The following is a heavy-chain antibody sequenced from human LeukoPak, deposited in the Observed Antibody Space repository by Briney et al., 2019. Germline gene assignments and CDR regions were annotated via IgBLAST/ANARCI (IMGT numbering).Heavy chain of an antibody. V-gene: IGHV3-30-3*01. CDR2: ISYDGSNK. CDR1: GFTFSSYA. J-gene: IGHJ4*02. Sequence: GRSLRLSCAASGFTFSSYAMHWVRQAPGKGLEWVAVISYDGSNKYYADSVKGRFTISRDNSKNTLYLQMNSLRAEDTAVYYCARPLFRTTVTDFFDYWGQGTLVTVSS. CDR3: ARPLFRTTVTDFFDY. D-gene: IGHD4-11*01.